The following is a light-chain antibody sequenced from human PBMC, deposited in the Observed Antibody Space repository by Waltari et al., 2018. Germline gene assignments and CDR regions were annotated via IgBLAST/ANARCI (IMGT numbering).Light chain of an antibody. V-gene: IGKV4-1*01. CDR1: QSVSDSINSKHY. Sequence: DIVMTQSPDSLAVSLGERATINCKSSQSVSDSINSKHYLAWYRQKPGQPPKLLIFWTSTRRLGVPDRFSDRGSGTDFTLTISSLQAEDVEVYYCQKYDAVPPTFGPGTKVEIK. CDR2: WTS. J-gene: IGKJ1*01. CDR3: QKYDAVPPT.